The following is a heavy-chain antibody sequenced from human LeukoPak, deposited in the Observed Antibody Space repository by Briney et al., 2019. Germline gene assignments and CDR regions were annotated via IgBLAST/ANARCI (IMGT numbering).Heavy chain of an antibody. Sequence: GASVKVSCKASGYTFTGYYMHWVRRAPGQGLEWMGWINPNSGGTNYAQKFQGRVTMTRDTSISTAYMELSRLRSDDTAVYYCARVPVLRYFDWLPTGGNWFDPWGQGTLVTVSS. D-gene: IGHD3-9*01. CDR2: INPNSGGT. J-gene: IGHJ5*02. V-gene: IGHV1-2*02. CDR3: ARVPVLRYFDWLPTGGNWFDP. CDR1: GYTFTGYY.